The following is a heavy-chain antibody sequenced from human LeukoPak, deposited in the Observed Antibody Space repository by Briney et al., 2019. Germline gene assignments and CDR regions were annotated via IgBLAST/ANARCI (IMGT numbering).Heavy chain of an antibody. D-gene: IGHD3-9*01. V-gene: IGHV4-39*02. CDR2: IYYTGSA. CDR1: GGSVSSRPHF. J-gene: IGHJ3*02. CDR3: VRLLGGYFAGNTFDI. Sequence: SETLSLTCTVSGGSVSSRPHFWAWIRQTPGKGLEWIGTIYYTGSANYYPSLKSRVTMSVDTSKDHFSLNLSSVAATDTAVYFCVRLLGGYFAGNTFDIWGQGTVASVSS.